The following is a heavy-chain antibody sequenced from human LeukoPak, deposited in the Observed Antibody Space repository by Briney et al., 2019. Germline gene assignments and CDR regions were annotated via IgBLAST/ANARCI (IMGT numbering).Heavy chain of an antibody. Sequence: GASVKVSCKASGYTFTSYAMHWVRQAPGQRLEWMGWINAGNGNTKYSQEFQGRVTITRDTSASTAYMELSSLRSEDMAVYYCAREKGRGVISPYFDHWGQGVLVTVSS. D-gene: IGHD3-10*01. CDR3: AREKGRGVISPYFDH. CDR2: INAGNGNT. V-gene: IGHV1-3*03. CDR1: GYTFTSYA. J-gene: IGHJ4*02.